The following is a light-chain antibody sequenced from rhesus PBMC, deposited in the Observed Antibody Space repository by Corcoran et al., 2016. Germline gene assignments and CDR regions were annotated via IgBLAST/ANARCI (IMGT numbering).Light chain of an antibody. CDR3: QQYNDLLGT. CDR1: ETIGTY. J-gene: IGKJ1*01. Sequence: EIVMTQSPATLSLSPGETATLSCRASETIGTYLAWYHQKPGQAPTLLVHGAYFRATGIPDRFIGSGSKTEFTLTISSLEPEDVGIYHCQQYNDLLGTFGQGTKVEIK. V-gene: IGKV3-40*03. CDR2: GAY.